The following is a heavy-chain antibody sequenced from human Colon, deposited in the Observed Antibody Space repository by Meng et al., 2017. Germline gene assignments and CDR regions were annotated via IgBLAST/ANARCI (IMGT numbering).Heavy chain of an antibody. CDR3: ANRFV. J-gene: IGHJ4*02. V-gene: IGHV3-66*02. CDR1: GFSVSSDF. Sequence: EVQRVGSGGGLGKPGGSLRLSCAVSGFSVSSDFMIWVRQAPGKGLEWVSMIHSSAGTFFADSVKGRFTVSTDNSKNTLYLQMNSLRIEDTAVYHCANRFVWGLGTLVTVSS. CDR2: IHSSAGT. D-gene: IGHD3-3*01.